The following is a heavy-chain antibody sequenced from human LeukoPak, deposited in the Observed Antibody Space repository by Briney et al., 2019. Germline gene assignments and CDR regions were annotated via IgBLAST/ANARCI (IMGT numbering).Heavy chain of an antibody. J-gene: IGHJ5*02. D-gene: IGHD3-10*01. V-gene: IGHV3-7*01. CDR1: GFTFSSYW. CDR2: IKQDGSEK. Sequence: GGSLRLSCAASGFTFSSYWMSWVRQAPGKGLEWVANIKQDGSEKYYVDSVKGRFTISRDNAKNSLYLQMNSLRAEDTAVYYCARDLVRVHGWFDPWGQGTLVTVSS. CDR3: ARDLVRVHGWFDP.